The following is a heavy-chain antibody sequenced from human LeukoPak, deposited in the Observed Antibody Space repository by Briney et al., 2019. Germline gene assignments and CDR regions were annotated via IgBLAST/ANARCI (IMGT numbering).Heavy chain of an antibody. CDR3: ARGLDSSSWYTYYYYYGMDV. D-gene: IGHD6-13*01. V-gene: IGHV4-59*02. J-gene: IGHJ6*02. CDR2: VYYSGST. Sequence: PSETLSLTCVVSGGSVSGYYWGWIRQPPGRGLEWIGYVYYSGSTNYNPSFKSRITISVDTSRNQFSLQLSSVTAADTAVYYCARGLDSSSWYTYYYYYGMDVWGQGTTVTVSS. CDR1: GGSVSGYY.